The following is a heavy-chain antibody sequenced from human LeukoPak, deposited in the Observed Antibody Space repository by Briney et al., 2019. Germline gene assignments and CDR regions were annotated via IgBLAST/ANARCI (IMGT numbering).Heavy chain of an antibody. CDR2: ISGDTTAT. V-gene: IGHV3-23*01. Sequence: PGGSLRLSCAASGFTFSSAMTWVRQAPGKGLEGVSTISGDTTATWYADSVKGRFTISRDNSKNTLYLQMNSLKGEDTAVYYCAKKGSGLTGTTVGLDYCGQGTLVTVSS. D-gene: IGHD1-20*01. CDR1: GFTFSSA. CDR3: AKKGSGLTGTTVGLDY. J-gene: IGHJ4*02.